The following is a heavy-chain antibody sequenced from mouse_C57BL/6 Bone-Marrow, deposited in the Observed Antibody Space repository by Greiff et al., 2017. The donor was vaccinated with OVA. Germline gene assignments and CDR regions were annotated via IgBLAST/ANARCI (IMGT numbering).Heavy chain of an antibody. D-gene: IGHD4-1*01. CDR1: GFSLTSYG. CDR2: IWGVGST. J-gene: IGHJ4*01. Sequence: VQLVESGPGLVAPSQSLSITCTVSGFSLTSYGVDWVRQSPGKGLEWLGVIWGVGSTNYNSALKSRLSISKDNSKSQVFLKMNSLQTDDTAMYYCASGSPAGTGAMDYWGQGTSVTVSS. V-gene: IGHV2-6*01. CDR3: ASGSPAGTGAMDY.